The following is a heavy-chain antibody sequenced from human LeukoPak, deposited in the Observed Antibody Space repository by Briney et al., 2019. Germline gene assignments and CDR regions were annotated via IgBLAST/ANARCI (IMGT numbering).Heavy chain of an antibody. CDR1: GSTFSSYG. D-gene: IGHD4-23*01. CDR2: IWCDGSNK. J-gene: IGHJ6*03. Sequence: GGSLRLSCAASGSTFSSYGMHWVRQARGKGLGWVAVIWCDGSNKYYADSGKGRFTISRDNSKNTLYLQMNSQRAEDTAVYYCAKDRLSNPTPYYMDVWGKGTTVTVSS. CDR3: AKDRLSNPTPYYMDV. V-gene: IGHV3-33*06.